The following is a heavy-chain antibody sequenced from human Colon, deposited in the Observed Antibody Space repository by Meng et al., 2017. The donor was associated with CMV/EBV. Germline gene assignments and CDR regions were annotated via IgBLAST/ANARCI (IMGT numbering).Heavy chain of an antibody. CDR2: INSDGSRP. CDR3: VRDRDYCNGTSCEKTHYYYYGMDV. CDR1: GFTFSSDV. V-gene: IGHV3-74*01. J-gene: IGHJ6*02. D-gene: IGHD2-2*01. Sequence: GESLKISCAASGFTFSSDVMHWVRQAPGKGLVWVSRINSDGSRPSYARSVKGRFTISRDNAKNTLYLQMNSLRAEDTAVYYCVRDRDYCNGTSCEKTHYYYYGMDVWGQGTTVTVSS.